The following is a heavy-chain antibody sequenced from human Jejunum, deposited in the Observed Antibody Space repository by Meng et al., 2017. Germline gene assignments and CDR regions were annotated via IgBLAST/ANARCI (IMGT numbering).Heavy chain of an antibody. CDR3: ARADYVRYFDL. CDR1: GGSIESNDW. CDR2: VYHSGST. V-gene: IGHV4-4*02. D-gene: IGHD3-10*02. J-gene: IGHJ2*01. Sequence: QVTPEEAGPGLVKPSETLSLTCAVSGGSIESNDWWTWIRQPPGQGLEWIGEVYHSGSTHYNPSLQSRVTISIDNSKNRFSLSLNPVTAADTAIYYCARADYVRYFDLWGRGTLVTVSS.